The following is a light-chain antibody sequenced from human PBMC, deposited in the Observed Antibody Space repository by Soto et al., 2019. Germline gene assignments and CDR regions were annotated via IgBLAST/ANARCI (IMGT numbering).Light chain of an antibody. CDR2: LEGSGSY. CDR1: SGHSSYI. Sequence: QSVLTQSSSASASLGSSVKLTCTLSSGHSSYIIAWHQQQPGKAPRYLMKLEGSGSYNKGSGVPDRFSGSSSGADRYLTISNLQFEDEADYYCENWESNTHTVFGGGTKVTVL. V-gene: IGLV4-60*02. J-gene: IGLJ3*02. CDR3: ENWESNTHTV.